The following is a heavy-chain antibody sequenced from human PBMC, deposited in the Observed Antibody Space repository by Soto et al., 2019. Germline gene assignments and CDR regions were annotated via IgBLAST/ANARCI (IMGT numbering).Heavy chain of an antibody. D-gene: IGHD3-10*01. CDR3: ATGSETLHNRLAP. CDR2: INRSGST. V-gene: IGHV4-34*01. J-gene: IGHJ5*02. CDR1: GGSFSGYY. Sequence: SETLSLTCAVYGGSFSGYYWSWIRQPPGKGLEWIGEINRSGSTNYNVSLKSRVTISVDTSKNQFSLKLSSVTAADTAVYYCATGSETLHNRLAPWGQGTLVTVSS.